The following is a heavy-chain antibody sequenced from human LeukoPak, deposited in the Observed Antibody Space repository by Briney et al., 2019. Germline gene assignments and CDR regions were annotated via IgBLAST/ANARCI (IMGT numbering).Heavy chain of an antibody. Sequence: GASVKVSCKASGYTFTSYYMHWVRQAPGQGLEWMGIINPSGGSTSYAQKFQGRVTMTRDTSTSTVYMELSSLRSEDTAVYYCARRITIFGVVSGFDYWGQGTLVTVSS. CDR2: INPSGGST. V-gene: IGHV1-46*01. J-gene: IGHJ4*02. D-gene: IGHD3-3*01. CDR1: GYTFTSYY. CDR3: ARRITIFGVVSGFDY.